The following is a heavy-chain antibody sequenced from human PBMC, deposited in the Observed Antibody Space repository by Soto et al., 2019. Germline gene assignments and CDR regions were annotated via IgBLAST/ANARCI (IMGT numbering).Heavy chain of an antibody. D-gene: IGHD2-15*01. CDR1: GFTFSSDW. CDR3: ARWRYCSGGSCPYYFDY. V-gene: IGHV3-7*01. Sequence: GGSLRLSCAASGFTFSSDWMSWVRQAPGKGLEWVANIKQDGSEKYYVDSVKGRFTISRDNAKNSLYLQMNSLRAEDTAVYYCARWRYCSGGSCPYYFDYWGQGT. CDR2: IKQDGSEK. J-gene: IGHJ4*02.